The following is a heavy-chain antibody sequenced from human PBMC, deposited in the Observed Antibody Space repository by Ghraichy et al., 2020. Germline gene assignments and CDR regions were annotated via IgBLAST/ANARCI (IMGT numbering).Heavy chain of an antibody. J-gene: IGHJ4*02. CDR3: ATEIGYCTGGVCPDFDY. CDR1: GFTFSSYW. CDR2: IKQDGSEK. D-gene: IGHD2-8*02. V-gene: IGHV3-7*03. Sequence: GSLRLSCAASGFTFSSYWMSWVRQAPGKGLEWVANIKQDGSEKYYVDSVKGRFTISRDNAKNSLYLQMNSLRAEDTAVYYCATEIGYCTGGVCPDFDYWGQGTLVTVSS.